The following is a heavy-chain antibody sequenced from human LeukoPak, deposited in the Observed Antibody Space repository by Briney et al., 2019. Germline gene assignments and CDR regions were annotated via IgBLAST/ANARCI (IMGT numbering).Heavy chain of an antibody. Sequence: ASVKVSCKASGYTFTSYYMHWVRQAPGQGLEWMGIINPSGGSTSYAQKFQGRVTMTTDTSTSTVYMELSRLRSEDTAVYYCARGPSYYYDSSGYDSPFDYWGQGTLVTVSS. CDR3: ARGPSYYYDSSGYDSPFDY. D-gene: IGHD3-22*01. J-gene: IGHJ4*02. V-gene: IGHV1-46*01. CDR1: GYTFTSYY. CDR2: INPSGGST.